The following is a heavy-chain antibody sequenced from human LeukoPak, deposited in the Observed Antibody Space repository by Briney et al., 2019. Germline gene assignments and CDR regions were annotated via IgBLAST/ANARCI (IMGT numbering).Heavy chain of an antibody. CDR3: ARLADYDSSPLDY. D-gene: IGHD3-22*01. V-gene: IGHV4-39*01. J-gene: IGHJ4*02. Sequence: PSETLSLTCTVSGGSISSSSYYWGWIRQPPGKGLECIGSIYYSENTYYNPSLKSRATISVDTSNNQFSLKVNSVTAADTAVYYCARLADYDSSPLDYWGQGNLVTVSS. CDR2: IYYSENT. CDR1: GGSISSSSYY.